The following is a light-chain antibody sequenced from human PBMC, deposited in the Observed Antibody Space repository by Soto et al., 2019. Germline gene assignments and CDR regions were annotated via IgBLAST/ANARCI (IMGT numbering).Light chain of an antibody. CDR3: QQSYSSPFT. CDR1: QSISSY. V-gene: IGKV1-39*01. CDR2: AAS. Sequence: DIPMTQSPSSLSASVGDRVTITCRGSQSISSYLNWYQQKPGKAPNLLIYAASSLQSGVPSKFSGSGSGTDFTLTISSLQPEDFATYYCQQSYSSPFTFGPGTKVDIK. J-gene: IGKJ3*01.